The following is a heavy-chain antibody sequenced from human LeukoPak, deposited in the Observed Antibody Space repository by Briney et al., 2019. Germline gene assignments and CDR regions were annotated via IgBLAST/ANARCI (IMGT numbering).Heavy chain of an antibody. D-gene: IGHD3-22*01. CDR1: GGSISSYY. J-gene: IGHJ6*02. CDR3: ATLGGTMIVETYGMDV. CDR2: IYYSGST. Sequence: SETLSLTCTVSGGSISSYYWSWIRQPPGKGLEWIGYIYYSGSTNYNPSLKSRVTISVDTSKNQFSLKLSSVTAADTAVYYCATLGGTMIVETYGMDVWGQGTTVTVSS. V-gene: IGHV4-59*08.